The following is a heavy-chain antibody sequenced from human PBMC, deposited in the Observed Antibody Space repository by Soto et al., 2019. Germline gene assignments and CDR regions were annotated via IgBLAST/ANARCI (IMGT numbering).Heavy chain of an antibody. Sequence: VKVSCKASGGTFSSYAISWVRQAPGQGLEWMGGIIPIFGTANYAQKFQGRVTITADESTSTAYMELSSLRSEDTAVYYCARDRMGFSGYFDYWGQGTLVTVSS. D-gene: IGHD2-8*01. CDR2: IIPIFGTA. CDR1: GGTFSSYA. V-gene: IGHV1-69*01. J-gene: IGHJ4*02. CDR3: ARDRMGFSGYFDY.